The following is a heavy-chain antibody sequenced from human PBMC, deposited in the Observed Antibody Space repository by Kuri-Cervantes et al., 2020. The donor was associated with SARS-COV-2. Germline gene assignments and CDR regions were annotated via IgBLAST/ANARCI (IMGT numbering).Heavy chain of an antibody. V-gene: IGHV3-11*04. D-gene: IGHD6-19*01. J-gene: IGHJ4*02. CDR2: ISSSGSTI. CDR1: GFTFSDYY. Sequence: GESLKISCAASGFTFSDYYMSWIRQAPGKGLEWVSYISSSGSTIYYADSVKGRFTISRDNAKNSLYLQMNSLRAEDTAVYYCARDSSSGWFSYWGQGTLVTDSS. CDR3: ARDSSSGWFSY.